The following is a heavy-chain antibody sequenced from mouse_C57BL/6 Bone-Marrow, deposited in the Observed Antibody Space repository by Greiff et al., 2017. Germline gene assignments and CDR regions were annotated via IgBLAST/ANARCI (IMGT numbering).Heavy chain of an antibody. J-gene: IGHJ3*01. D-gene: IGHD2-5*01. V-gene: IGHV1-64*01. CDR1: GYTFTSYW. CDR2: IHPNSGST. CDR3: ARWDSNPFAY. Sequence: QVQLQQPGAELVKPGASVKLSCKASGYTFTSYWMHWVKQRPGQGLEWIGMIHPNSGSTNYNEKFKSKATLTVDKSSSTAYMQLSSLSSEDSAVYYCARWDSNPFAYWGQGTLVTVSA.